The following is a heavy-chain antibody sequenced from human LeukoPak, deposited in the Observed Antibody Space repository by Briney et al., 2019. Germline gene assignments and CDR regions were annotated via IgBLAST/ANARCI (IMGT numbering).Heavy chain of an antibody. Sequence: PGGSLRLSCAASGFTFSNYWMSWVRQAPGKGLEWVAKIKQDGSEKYYEESVKGRFTISRDNAKNSLYLQMYSLRVDDTAVYYCARDIRIYVYGFDIWGQGTKVTVSS. CDR3: ARDIRIYVYGFDI. CDR1: GFTFSNYW. CDR2: IKQDGSEK. V-gene: IGHV3-7*01. J-gene: IGHJ3*02. D-gene: IGHD5/OR15-5a*01.